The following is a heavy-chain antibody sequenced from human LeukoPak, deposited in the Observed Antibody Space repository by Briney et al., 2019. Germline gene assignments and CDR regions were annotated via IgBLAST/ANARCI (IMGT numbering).Heavy chain of an antibody. V-gene: IGHV3-7*01. CDR1: GFTFSSYW. CDR2: IKPDLGEK. CDR3: ARDRLFGNLPDY. D-gene: IGHD1-7*01. J-gene: IGHJ4*02. Sequence: GSLRLSCAASGFTFSSYWMSWVRQAPGKGLEWVANIKPDLGEKYYVDSVKGRFTISRDNAKNSLNLQMNSLRAEDTAVYYCARDRLFGNLPDYWGQGTLVTVSS.